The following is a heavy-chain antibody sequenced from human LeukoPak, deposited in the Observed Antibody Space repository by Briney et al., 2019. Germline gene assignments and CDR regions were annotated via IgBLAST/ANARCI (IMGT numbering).Heavy chain of an antibody. CDR2: IYYSGST. J-gene: IGHJ4*02. V-gene: IGHV4-59*08. D-gene: IGHD5-18*01. CDR3: ARSGYSYGYLDY. Sequence: SETLSLTCTVSGGSISSYYWSWIRQPPGKGLEWIGYIYYSGSTNYNPSLKSRVTISVDTSKNQFSLKLSYVTAADTAVYYCARSGYSYGYLDYWGQGTLVTVSS. CDR1: GGSISSYY.